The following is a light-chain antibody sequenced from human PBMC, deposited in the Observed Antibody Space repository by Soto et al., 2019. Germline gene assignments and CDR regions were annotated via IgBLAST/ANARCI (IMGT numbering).Light chain of an antibody. CDR2: GAD. CDR3: QQYDSSPWT. V-gene: IGKV3-20*01. CDR1: QSVSSSY. J-gene: IGKJ1*01. Sequence: EIVLTQSPGTLSLSAGERATLSCRVSQSVSSSYLAWFQQKPGQAPRLLIYGADSRATGIPDRFSGSGSGTEFTLTISGLEPEDFAVYYCQQYDSSPWTFGQGTKVDIK.